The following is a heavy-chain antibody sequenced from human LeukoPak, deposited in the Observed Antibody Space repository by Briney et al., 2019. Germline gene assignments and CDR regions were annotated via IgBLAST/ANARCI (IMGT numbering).Heavy chain of an antibody. D-gene: IGHD3-10*01. CDR1: GFTFSSCG. Sequence: GGSLRLSCAASGFTFSSCGFHWVRQVPGKGLEWVAFIRYDGSNKYYADSVKGRFTISRDNSKNTLYLQMNSLRAEDTAVYYCAKVPKLPSISMIRGVRVPYYMDVWGKGTTVTISS. J-gene: IGHJ6*03. V-gene: IGHV3-30*02. CDR2: IRYDGSNK. CDR3: AKVPKLPSISMIRGVRVPYYMDV.